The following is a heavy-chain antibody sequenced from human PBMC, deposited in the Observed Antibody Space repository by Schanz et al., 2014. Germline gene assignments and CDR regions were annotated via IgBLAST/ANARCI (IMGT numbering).Heavy chain of an antibody. CDR2: FDAHDGRA. D-gene: IGHD3-9*01. Sequence: EVQLVESGGGLVQPGGSLRLSCEASGFSFGNYGMSWVRQAPGKGLEWVSGFDAHDGRAYYADSAKGRFTISRDNSKSTLYVEMNSLRVEDTAVYYCAKTLFTGGTQALGNWGRGTLXTVSS. J-gene: IGHJ4*02. CDR1: GFSFGNYG. V-gene: IGHV3-23*04. CDR3: AKTLFTGGTQALGN.